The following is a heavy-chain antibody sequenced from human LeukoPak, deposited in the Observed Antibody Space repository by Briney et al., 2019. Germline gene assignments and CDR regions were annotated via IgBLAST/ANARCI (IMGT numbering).Heavy chain of an antibody. Sequence: ASVKVSCKVSGYTLSELSMHWVRQAPGKGLEWMGGFNPEDGETIYTQNLQGRVIMTEDTSTDTAYMELSSLRSEDTAVYCRAGEDRAVAGSFDYWGQGSLVTVSS. CDR2: FNPEDGET. J-gene: IGHJ4*02. CDR1: GYTLSELS. CDR3: AGEDRAVAGSFDY. V-gene: IGHV1-24*01. D-gene: IGHD6-19*01.